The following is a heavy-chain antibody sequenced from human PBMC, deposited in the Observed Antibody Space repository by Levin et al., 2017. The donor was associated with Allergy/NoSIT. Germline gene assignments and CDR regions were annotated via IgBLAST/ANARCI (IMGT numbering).Heavy chain of an antibody. J-gene: IGHJ4*02. CDR1: GDSVSSDIYY. V-gene: IGHV4-61*01. CDR3: ARDRATARYFDY. D-gene: IGHD6-6*01. Sequence: PGGSLRLSCTVSGDSVSSDIYYWSWIRQPPGKGLEWIGYIYYSRSTNFNPSLNSRVTMSVDTSKNQFSLKVRSVTAADTAVYYCARDRATARYFDYWGQGTLVTVSS. CDR2: IYYSRST.